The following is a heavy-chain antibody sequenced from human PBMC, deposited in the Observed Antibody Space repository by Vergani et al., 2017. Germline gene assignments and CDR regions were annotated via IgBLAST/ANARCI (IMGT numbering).Heavy chain of an antibody. J-gene: IGHJ4*02. CDR2: INPSGGST. CDR1: GYTFTSYY. CDR3: ARGDYGILTGYRY. Sequence: QVQLVQSGAEVKKPGASVKVSCQASGYTFTSYYIHCVRQAPGQGLEWMGIINPSGGSTNYAQKFQGRVTMTRDTSTSTVFMELSSLRSEDTAVYYCARGDYGILTGYRYWGQGTLVTVSA. V-gene: IGHV1-46*03. D-gene: IGHD3-9*01.